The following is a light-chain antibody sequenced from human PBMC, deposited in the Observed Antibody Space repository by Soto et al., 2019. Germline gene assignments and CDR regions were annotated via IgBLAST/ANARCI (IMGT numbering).Light chain of an antibody. V-gene: IGKV1-5*01. J-gene: IGKJ1*01. CDR1: QSISSY. Sequence: DIQMTQSPSSLSASVGDRVTITCRASQSISSYLNWYQQKPGKAPKLLIYDASSLHTGVPSRFSGSGSETDFTLTISSLQPDDFATYYCQQYNSYSWTFGQGTKVDIK. CDR3: QQYNSYSWT. CDR2: DAS.